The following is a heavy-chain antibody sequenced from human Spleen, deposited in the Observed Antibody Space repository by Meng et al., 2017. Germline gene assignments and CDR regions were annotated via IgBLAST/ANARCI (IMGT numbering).Heavy chain of an antibody. D-gene: IGHD3-3*01. J-gene: IGHJ4*02. CDR1: GYSFTSYW. CDR2: IYPGDSDN. CDR3: ARLGTSYYDFWSGYYGSGNFDY. V-gene: IGHV5-51*01. Sequence: GESLKISCKGSGYSFTSYWIGWVRQMPGKGLEWMGIIYPGDSDNRYSPSFQGQVTISADKSISTAYLQWSSLKASDTAMYYCARLGTSYYDFWSGYYGSGNFDYWGQGTLVTVSS.